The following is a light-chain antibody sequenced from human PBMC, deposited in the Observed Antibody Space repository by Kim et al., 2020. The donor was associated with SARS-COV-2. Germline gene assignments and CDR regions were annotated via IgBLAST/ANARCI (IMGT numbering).Light chain of an antibody. V-gene: IGKV1-39*01. CDR2: AAS. J-gene: IGKJ2*01. CDR3: QQSYSTPYT. CDR1: QSISSY. Sequence: SASVVDRVTITCRASQSISSYLNWYQQKPGTAPKLLIYAASSLQSGVPSRFSGSGSGTDFTLTISSLQPEDFATYYCQQSYSTPYTFGQGTKLEI.